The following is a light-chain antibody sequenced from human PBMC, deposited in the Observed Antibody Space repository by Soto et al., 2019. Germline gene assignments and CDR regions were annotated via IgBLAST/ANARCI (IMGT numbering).Light chain of an antibody. CDR1: QSVNSN. J-gene: IGKJ1*01. V-gene: IGKV3-15*01. CDR2: GAS. Sequence: EIVMTQSPATLSVSPGERATLSCRASQSVNSNLAWYQQKPGQAPRLLIYGASTRATGIPARFSGSGSGTEFTLTISSLQSEDFAVYYCQQYNSWGTFGHGTKVEIK. CDR3: QQYNSWGT.